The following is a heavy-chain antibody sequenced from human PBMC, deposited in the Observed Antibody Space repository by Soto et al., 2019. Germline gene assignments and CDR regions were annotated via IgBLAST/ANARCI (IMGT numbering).Heavy chain of an antibody. V-gene: IGHV4-59*08. CDR2: VHHSWGS. D-gene: IGHD3-10*01. CDR1: GGSISSYY. CDR3: ARQGFGPLHCLVDV. Sequence: QVQLQESGPGLVKPSETLSLSCTVSGGSISSYYWRWFRQSPGKRMEWIGYVHHSWGSHYNPSLQDRVAISLDTAESHFVLKFTSVTATNTAVYYCARQGFGPLHCLVDVWGQGTTVNVSS. J-gene: IGHJ6*02.